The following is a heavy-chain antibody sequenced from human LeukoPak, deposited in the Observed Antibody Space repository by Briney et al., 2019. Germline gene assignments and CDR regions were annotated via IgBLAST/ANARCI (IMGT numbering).Heavy chain of an antibody. J-gene: IGHJ3*02. D-gene: IGHD4-23*01. CDR1: GFTFSNYW. CDR2: IKQDGSEK. CDR3: ARLLRWAGAFDI. V-gene: IGHV3-7*01. Sequence: GGSLRLSCAASGFTFSNYWMKWVRQAPGKGLEWVANIKQDGSEKYYVDSVKGRFTISRDNAKNSLYLQMNSLRAEDTAVYYCARLLRWAGAFDIWGQGTMVTVSS.